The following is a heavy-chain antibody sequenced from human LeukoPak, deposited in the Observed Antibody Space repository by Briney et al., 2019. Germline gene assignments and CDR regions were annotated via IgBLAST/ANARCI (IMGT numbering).Heavy chain of an antibody. D-gene: IGHD3-9*01. CDR3: ARDDILTGYGGLDY. V-gene: IGHV1-2*04. CDR1: GYNFINYT. CDR2: INPNSGGT. Sequence: ASVKVSCKASGYNFINYTLHWVRQAPGQGLEWMGWINPNSGGTNYAQKFQGWVTMTRDTSISTAYMELSRLRSDDTAVYYCARDDILTGYGGLDYWGQGTLVTVSS. J-gene: IGHJ4*02.